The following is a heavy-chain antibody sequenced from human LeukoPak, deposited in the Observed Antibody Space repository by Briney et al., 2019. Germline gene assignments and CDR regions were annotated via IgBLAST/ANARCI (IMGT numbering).Heavy chain of an antibody. J-gene: IGHJ5*02. D-gene: IGHD3-10*01. CDR3: ARDVGRKLLWFGEFRGWFDP. Sequence: GSLRLSCAASGFDFSLYWMTWVRQAPGKGLEWIGRIYTSGSTNYNPSLKSRVTMSVDTSKNQFSLKLSSVTAADTAVYYCARDVGRKLLWFGEFRGWFDPWGQGTLVTVSS. CDR2: IYTSGST. V-gene: IGHV4-4*07. CDR1: GFDFSLYW.